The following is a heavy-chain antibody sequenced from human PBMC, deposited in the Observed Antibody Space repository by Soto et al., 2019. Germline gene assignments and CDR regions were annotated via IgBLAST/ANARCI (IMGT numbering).Heavy chain of an antibody. CDR2: ISYDGSNK. CDR3: AKDNGSPIAEYFQH. J-gene: IGHJ1*01. CDR1: GFTFSSYG. Sequence: LRLSCAASGFTFSSYGMHWVRQAPGKGLEWVAVISYDGSNKYYADSVKGRFTISRDNSKNTLYLQMNSLRAEDTAVYYCAKDNGSPIAEYFQHWGQGTLVTVSS. D-gene: IGHD1-26*01. V-gene: IGHV3-30*18.